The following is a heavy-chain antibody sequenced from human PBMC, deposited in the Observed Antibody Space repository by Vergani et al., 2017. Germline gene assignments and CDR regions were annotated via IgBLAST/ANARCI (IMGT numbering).Heavy chain of an antibody. CDR2: IYTSGST. Sequence: QVQLQESGPGLVKPSQTLSLTCTVSGGSISSGSYYWGWIRQPAGKGLEWIGRIYTSGSTNYNPSLKSRVTISVDTSKNQFSLKLSSVTAADTAVYYCAREDIVVVPAAIAGYYYYGMDVWGQGP. CDR3: AREDIVVVPAAIAGYYYYGMDV. V-gene: IGHV4-61*02. CDR1: GGSISSGSYY. D-gene: IGHD2-2*01. J-gene: IGHJ6*02.